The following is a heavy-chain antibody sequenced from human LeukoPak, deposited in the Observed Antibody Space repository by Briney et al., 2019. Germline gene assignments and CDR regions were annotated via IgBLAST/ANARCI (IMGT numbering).Heavy chain of an antibody. CDR3: ARVEASGYDYGAFDY. CDR1: QFTFNRYW. D-gene: IGHD5-12*01. J-gene: IGHJ4*02. Sequence: GGSLRLSCAASQFTFNRYWMSWVRQAPGKGLEWVANIKQDGSEKYYVDSVKVRFTISRDNAKNSLYLQMNSLRAEDTAVYYCARVEASGYDYGAFDYWGQGTLVTVSS. V-gene: IGHV3-7*01. CDR2: IKQDGSEK.